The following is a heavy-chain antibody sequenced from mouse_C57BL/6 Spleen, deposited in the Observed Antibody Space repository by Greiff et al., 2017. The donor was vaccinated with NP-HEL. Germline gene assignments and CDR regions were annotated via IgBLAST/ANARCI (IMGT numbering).Heavy chain of an antibody. CDR2: INPNNGGT. CDR1: GYTFTDYN. J-gene: IGHJ1*03. D-gene: IGHD4-1*01. CDR3: ARARLTGAFFDV. Sequence: EVQLQQSGPELVKPGASVKIPCKASGYTFTDYNMDWVKQSHGKSLEWIGDINPNNGGTIYNQKFKGKATLTVDKSSSTAYMELRSLTSEDTAVYDCARARLTGAFFDVWGTGTTVTVSS. V-gene: IGHV1-18*01.